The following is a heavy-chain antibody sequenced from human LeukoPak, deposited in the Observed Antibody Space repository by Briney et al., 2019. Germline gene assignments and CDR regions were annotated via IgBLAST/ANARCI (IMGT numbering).Heavy chain of an antibody. CDR3: ARGSIVSNWFDP. Sequence: GGSLRLSCTASGFTFSSYSMNWVRQAPGKGLEWVSSISSSSSYIYYADSVKGRFTISRDNAKNSLYLQMNSLRAEDTAVYYCARGSIVSNWFDPWGQGTLVTVSS. CDR2: ISSSSSYI. D-gene: IGHD2-15*01. V-gene: IGHV3-21*04. J-gene: IGHJ5*02. CDR1: GFTFSSYS.